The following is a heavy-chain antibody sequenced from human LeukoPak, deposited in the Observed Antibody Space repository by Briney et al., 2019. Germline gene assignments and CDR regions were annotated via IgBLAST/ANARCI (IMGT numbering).Heavy chain of an antibody. Sequence: GGSLRLSCAASGFTFSSCAMSWVRQAPGKGLEWVSAISGSGGSTYYADSVKGRFTISRDNSKNTLYLQMNSLRAEDTAVYYCAKVVVPAVRGYFDYWGQGTLVTVSS. CDR1: GFTFSSCA. D-gene: IGHD2-2*01. J-gene: IGHJ4*02. CDR3: AKVVVPAVRGYFDY. CDR2: ISGSGGST. V-gene: IGHV3-23*01.